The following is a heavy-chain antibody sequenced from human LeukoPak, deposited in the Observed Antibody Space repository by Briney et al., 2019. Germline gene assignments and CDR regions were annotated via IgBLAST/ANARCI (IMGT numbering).Heavy chain of an antibody. CDR3: ARLAFDSSGYAYWYFDL. D-gene: IGHD3-22*01. V-gene: IGHV4-4*07. Sequence: SETLSLTCTVSGGSISSYYWSWIRQPAGKGLEWIGRVYTSGSTNNNPSLKSRVTMSVDTSKNQLSLKLTSVTAADTAVYYCARLAFDSSGYAYWYFDLWGRGALVTVSS. CDR1: GGSISSYY. CDR2: VYTSGST. J-gene: IGHJ2*01.